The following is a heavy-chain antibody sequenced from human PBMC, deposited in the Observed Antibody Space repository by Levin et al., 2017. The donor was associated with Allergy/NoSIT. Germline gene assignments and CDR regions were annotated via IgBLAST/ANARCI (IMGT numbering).Heavy chain of an antibody. V-gene: IGHV3-66*02. Sequence: GESLKISCAASGFTVSSNYMSWVRQAPGKGLEWVSVIYSGGDTFYAESVKGRFTISRDNSKNTLYLQMNSLIAEDTAVYYCAKNGGWYGAGYFYYWGQGTLVTVSS. CDR3: AKNGGWYGAGYFYY. CDR2: IYSGGDT. CDR1: GFTVSSNY. J-gene: IGHJ4*02. D-gene: IGHD6-19*01.